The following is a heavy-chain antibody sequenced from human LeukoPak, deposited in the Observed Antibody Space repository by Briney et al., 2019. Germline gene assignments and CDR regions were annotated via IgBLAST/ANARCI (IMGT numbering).Heavy chain of an antibody. J-gene: IGHJ4*02. V-gene: IGHV4-38-2*01. CDR2: IYHSGST. Sequence: PSETLSPTCAVSGYSISSGYYWGWIRQPPGKGLEWIGSIYHSGSTYYNPSLKSRVTISVDTSKNQFSLKLSSVTAADTAVYYCARVGDILTGYPHFDYWGQGTLVTVSS. CDR3: ARVGDILTGYPHFDY. D-gene: IGHD3-9*01. CDR1: GYSISSGYY.